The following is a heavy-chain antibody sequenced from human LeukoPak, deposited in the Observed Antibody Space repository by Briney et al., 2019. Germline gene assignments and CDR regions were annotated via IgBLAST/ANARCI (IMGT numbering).Heavy chain of an antibody. CDR2: IYHSGST. D-gene: IGHD6-13*01. CDR1: GGSIRSSSYH. CDR3: ARGSIAAAVLDI. V-gene: IGHV4-39*07. Sequence: PSETLSLTCSVSGGSIRSSSYHWGWIRQPPGKGLEWIGEIYHSGSTNYNPSLKSRVTISVDKSKNQFSLKLSSVTAADTAVYYCARGSIAAAVLDIWGQGTMVTVSS. J-gene: IGHJ3*02.